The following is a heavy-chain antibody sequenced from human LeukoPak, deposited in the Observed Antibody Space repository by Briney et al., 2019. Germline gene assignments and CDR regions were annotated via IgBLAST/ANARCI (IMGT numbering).Heavy chain of an antibody. CDR3: TRQQLVRGGNYYYYYGMDV. J-gene: IGHJ6*02. Sequence: GGSLRLSCAASGFTFNNAWMGWVRQAPVKGLEWVGRIRSKANSYATAYAASVKGRFTISRDDSKNTAYLQMNSLKTEDTAVYYCTRQQLVRGGNYYYYYGMDVWGQGTTVTVSS. D-gene: IGHD6-13*01. CDR2: IRSKANSYAT. V-gene: IGHV3-73*01. CDR1: GFTFNNAW.